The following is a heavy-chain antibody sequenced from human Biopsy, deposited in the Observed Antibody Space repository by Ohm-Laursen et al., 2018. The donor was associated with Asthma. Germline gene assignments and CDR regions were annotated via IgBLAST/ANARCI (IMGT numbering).Heavy chain of an antibody. Sequence: SLRLSCSASGFSFSNFAIHWGRQAPGKGLEWVGVISKDASTQDYADSVKGRSTMARDNSKNTLDLQMNSLTAEDTAVYYCAREGVAGTHIEDWGQGTLVTVSS. CDR2: ISKDASTQ. CDR1: GFSFSNFA. D-gene: IGHD6-19*01. CDR3: AREGVAGTHIED. J-gene: IGHJ4*02. V-gene: IGHV3-30*01.